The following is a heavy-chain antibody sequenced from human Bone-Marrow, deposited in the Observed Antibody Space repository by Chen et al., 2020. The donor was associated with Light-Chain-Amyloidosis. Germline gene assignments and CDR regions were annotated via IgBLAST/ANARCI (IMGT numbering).Heavy chain of an antibody. CDR1: GYTFPNYW. D-gene: IGHD5-12*01. J-gene: IGHJ4*02. Sequence: EVQLEQSWPEVNKPGESLKISCKGSGYTFPNYWIGWVRQMPGKGLAWMGVIYPDESEARGSPTIGDDVTFTADEYITTGGQQWRSQKAQDTAMYYCAGPRDGYNFDYWGQGTQVTVSS. V-gene: IGHV5-51*01. CDR2: IYPDESEA. CDR3: AGPRDGYNFDY.